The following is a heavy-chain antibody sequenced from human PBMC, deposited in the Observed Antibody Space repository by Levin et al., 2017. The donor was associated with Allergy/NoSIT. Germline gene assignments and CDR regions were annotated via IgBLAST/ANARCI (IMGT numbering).Heavy chain of an antibody. J-gene: IGHJ3*02. CDR2: FYPGDSDT. CDR3: ARGTSGRLGTPDFFDI. V-gene: IGHV5-51*01. D-gene: IGHD3-10*01. Sequence: GESLKISCKGSGYIFPNYWIVWVRQMPGKGLEWMGIFYPGDSDTRYSPSFQGQVTFSADRSISTAYLQWSSLKASEPALYYCARGTSGRLGTPDFFDIWGQGTMVTVSS. CDR1: GYIFPNYW.